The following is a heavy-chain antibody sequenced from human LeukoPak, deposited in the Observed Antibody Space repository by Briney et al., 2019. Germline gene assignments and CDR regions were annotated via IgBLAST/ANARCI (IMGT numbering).Heavy chain of an antibody. CDR3: AKAGVVIGDALDI. Sequence: GASVKVSCKASGYTFTTYDINWVRQATGQGLEWMGWMNPNSGNTGYAQKFQGRVTMTRNTSISTAYMELSSLRSEDTAVYYCAKAGVVIGDALDIWGHGTMVTVSS. V-gene: IGHV1-8*01. CDR2: MNPNSGNT. J-gene: IGHJ3*02. D-gene: IGHD2-21*01. CDR1: GYTFTTYD.